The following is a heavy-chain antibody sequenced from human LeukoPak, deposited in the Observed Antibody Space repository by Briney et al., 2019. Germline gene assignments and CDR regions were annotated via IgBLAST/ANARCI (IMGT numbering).Heavy chain of an antibody. CDR1: GGSINNYW. CDR3: ASDGVVPAAME. V-gene: IGHV4-34*01. Sequence: SETLSLTCSVSGGSINNYWWSWIRQPPGKGLEWIGEINHSGSTNYNPSLKSRVTISVDTSKNQFSLKLSSVTAADTAVYYCASDGVVPAAMEWGQGTLVTVSS. J-gene: IGHJ4*02. D-gene: IGHD2-2*01. CDR2: INHSGST.